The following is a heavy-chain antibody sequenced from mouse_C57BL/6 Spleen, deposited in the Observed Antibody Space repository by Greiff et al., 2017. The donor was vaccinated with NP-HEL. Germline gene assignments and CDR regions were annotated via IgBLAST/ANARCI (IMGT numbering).Heavy chain of an antibody. V-gene: IGHV1-64*01. CDR3: ARDWDLHYAMDY. Sequence: VQLQQPGAELVKPGASVKLSCKASGYTFTSYWMHWVKQRPGQGLEWIGMIHPNSGSTNYNEKFKSKATLTVDKSSSTAYMQLSSLTSEDSAVYYCARDWDLHYAMDYWGQGTSVTVSS. J-gene: IGHJ4*01. D-gene: IGHD4-1*01. CDR1: GYTFTSYW. CDR2: IHPNSGST.